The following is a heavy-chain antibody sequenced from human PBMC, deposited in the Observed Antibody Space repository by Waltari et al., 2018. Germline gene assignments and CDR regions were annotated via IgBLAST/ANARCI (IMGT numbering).Heavy chain of an antibody. CDR3: ARGLGYCSSTSCYPYNWFDP. CDR2: IYYRGST. J-gene: IGHJ5*02. Sequence: QLQLQESGPGLVKPSETLSLTCTVSGGSISSSSYYWGWIRQPPGKGLEWIGSIYYRGSTYDNPSLKRRGTISVDTSNNQFSLKLSSVTAADTAVYYCARGLGYCSSTSCYPYNWFDPWGQGTLVTVSS. D-gene: IGHD2-2*01. V-gene: IGHV4-39*07. CDR1: GGSISSSSYY.